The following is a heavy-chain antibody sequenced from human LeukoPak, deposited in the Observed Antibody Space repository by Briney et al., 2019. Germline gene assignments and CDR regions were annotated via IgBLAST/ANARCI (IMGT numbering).Heavy chain of an antibody. CDR3: ARKRLAAMDWYFDL. CDR1: GGSISRGNYF. J-gene: IGHJ2*01. D-gene: IGHD5-18*01. Sequence: SETLSLTCTVSGGSISRGNYFWGWIRQPPGKELEWIGSIYSGGGTHYNPSLNSRLTISVDTSKNQFSLKLSSVTAADTAVYYCARKRLAAMDWYFDLWGRGTLVTVSS. V-gene: IGHV4-39*07. CDR2: IYSGGGT.